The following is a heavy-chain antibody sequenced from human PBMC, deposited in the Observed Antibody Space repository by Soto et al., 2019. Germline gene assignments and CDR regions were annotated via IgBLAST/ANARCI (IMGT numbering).Heavy chain of an antibody. J-gene: IGHJ4*02. CDR3: ARDWSSDTAMVAADLDY. V-gene: IGHV1-18*04. CDR1: GYTFTGYY. Sequence: ASVKVSCKASGYTFTGYYMQWVRRAPGQGLEWMGWISAYNGNTNYAQKLQGRVTMTTDTSTSTAYMELRSLRSDDTAVYYCARDWSSDTAMVAADLDYWGQGTLVTVSS. CDR2: ISAYNGNT. D-gene: IGHD5-18*01.